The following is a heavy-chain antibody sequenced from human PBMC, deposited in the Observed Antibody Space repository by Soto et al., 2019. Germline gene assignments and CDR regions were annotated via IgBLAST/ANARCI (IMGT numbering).Heavy chain of an antibody. J-gene: IGHJ5*02. CDR3: TTEGEALCFDP. CDR2: IKSKTDGGTT. CDR1: GFTFSNAW. V-gene: IGHV3-15*01. Sequence: EVQLVESGGGLVKPGGSLRLSCAASGFTFSNAWMSWVRQAPGKGLEWVCRIKSKTDGGTTDYAAPVKGRFTISRDDAKNTLYLQMNSLKTEDTAVYYCTTEGEALCFDPWGQGTLVTVSS.